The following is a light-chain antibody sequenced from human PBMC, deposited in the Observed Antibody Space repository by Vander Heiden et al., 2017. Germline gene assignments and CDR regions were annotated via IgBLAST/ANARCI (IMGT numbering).Light chain of an antibody. V-gene: IGLV3-1*01. CDR2: ENT. CDR1: RFGGQH. J-gene: IGLJ1*01. CDR3: QAWNSSTV. Sequence: SFPPTQSPPVFLSPGQTPTITCPGDRFGGQHVCCYQQKPGQSPVLVINENTKRPTGIPDRFSGSSSRNAATLTIGGTQAMDEADYYCQAWNSSTVFGAGTKVTVL.